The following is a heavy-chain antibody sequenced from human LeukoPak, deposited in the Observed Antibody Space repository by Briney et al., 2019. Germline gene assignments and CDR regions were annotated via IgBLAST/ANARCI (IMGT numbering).Heavy chain of an antibody. J-gene: IGHJ6*03. D-gene: IGHD2-15*01. V-gene: IGHV3-64*01. CDR1: GFTFSSYA. CDR2: ISSNGGST. CDR3: ARDQCSGGSCYYMDV. Sequence: PGGSLRLSCAASGFTFSSYAMHWVRQAPGKGLEYVSAISSNGGSTYYANSVKGRFTISRDNSKNTLYLQMGSLRAEDMAVYYFARDQCSGGSCYYMDVWGKGTTVTVSS.